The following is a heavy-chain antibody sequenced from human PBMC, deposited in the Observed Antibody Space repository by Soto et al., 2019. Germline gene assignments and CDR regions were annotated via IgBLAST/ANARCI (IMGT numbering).Heavy chain of an antibody. J-gene: IGHJ4*02. CDR3: ARGGFVGYFGSGSFYY. CDR1: GYTFTTYD. D-gene: IGHD3-10*01. V-gene: IGHV1-8*01. CDR2: MKPNSGDT. Sequence: QVQLVQSGAEVKKPGASVKFSCKTSGYTFTTYDINWVRLAPGQGLEWMGWMKPNSGDTGYAKKFQDRVTMTRNTSISTAYMELSSLRSEDTAEYYCARGGFVGYFGSGSFYYWGQGTRVTVSS.